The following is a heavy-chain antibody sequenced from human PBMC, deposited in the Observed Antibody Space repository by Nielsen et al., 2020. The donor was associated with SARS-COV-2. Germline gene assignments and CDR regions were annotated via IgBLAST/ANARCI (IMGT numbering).Heavy chain of an antibody. D-gene: IGHD3-16*01. CDR3: ARAPSTFYGMDV. J-gene: IGHJ6*02. CDR1: GYTFTHYY. V-gene: IGHV1-46*01. CDR2: INPSDGDT. Sequence: ASVKVSCKASGYTFTHYYIYWVRQAPGQGLKWMGMINPSDGDTSYAQKFQGRVTMTRDTSTSTVYMDLSSLRSEDTAVYYCARAPSTFYGMDVWGQGTTVTVSS.